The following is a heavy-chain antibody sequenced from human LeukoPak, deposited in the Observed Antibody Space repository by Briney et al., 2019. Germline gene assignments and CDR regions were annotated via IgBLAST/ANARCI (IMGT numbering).Heavy chain of an antibody. J-gene: IGHJ5*02. D-gene: IGHD3-9*01. CDR1: GDSVSGNSVT. Sequence: SQTLSLTCAISGDSVSGNSVTWNWIRQSPSRGLEWLGRTYYRSTWYNDYAVSVRGRITVNPDTSKNQFSLHLNSVTPEDTAVYYCARRLAQYDCFDPWGQGILVTVSS. CDR2: TYYRSTWYN. CDR3: ARRLAQYDCFDP. V-gene: IGHV6-1*01.